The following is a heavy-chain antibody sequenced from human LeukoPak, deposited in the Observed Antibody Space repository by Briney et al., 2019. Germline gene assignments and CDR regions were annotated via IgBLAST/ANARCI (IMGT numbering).Heavy chain of an antibody. D-gene: IGHD6-19*01. CDR3: AKVRAAVAASAGFDY. J-gene: IGHJ4*02. CDR1: GFTFSSYA. Sequence: HTGGSLRLSCAASGFTFSSYAMSWVRQAPGKGLEWVSAISGSGGSTYYADSVKGRFTISRDNSKNTLYLQMNSLRAEDTAVYYCAKVRAAVAASAGFDYWGQGTLVTVSS. CDR2: ISGSGGST. V-gene: IGHV3-23*01.